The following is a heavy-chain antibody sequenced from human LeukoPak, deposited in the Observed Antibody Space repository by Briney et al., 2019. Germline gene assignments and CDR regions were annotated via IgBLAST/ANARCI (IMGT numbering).Heavy chain of an antibody. CDR2: INHSGSS. D-gene: IGHD7-27*01. CDR1: GGSFSGYY. Sequence: SETLSLTCAVYGGSFSGYYWSWIRQPPGKGLERTGEINHSGSSNYSPSLKSRVTISVDTSKNQFSLKLSSVTAADTAVYYCARTNWGLIDYWGQGTLVTVSS. CDR3: ARTNWGLIDY. J-gene: IGHJ4*02. V-gene: IGHV4-34*01.